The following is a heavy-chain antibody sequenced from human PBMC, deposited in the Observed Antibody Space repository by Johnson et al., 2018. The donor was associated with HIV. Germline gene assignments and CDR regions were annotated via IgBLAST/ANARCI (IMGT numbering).Heavy chain of an antibody. Sequence: VQLVESGGDLVQPGGSLRLSCVGSGFTFSTNWMHWVRQAPGKGLVWVSRINSDGSSTSYADSVKGRFTISRDNAKNTLYLQMDSLGAEDSAVYYCASEVEYSILGGVWGQGTMVTVSS. V-gene: IGHV3-74*01. CDR3: ASEVEYSILGGV. CDR1: GFTFSTNW. D-gene: IGHD6-6*01. J-gene: IGHJ3*01. CDR2: INSDGSST.